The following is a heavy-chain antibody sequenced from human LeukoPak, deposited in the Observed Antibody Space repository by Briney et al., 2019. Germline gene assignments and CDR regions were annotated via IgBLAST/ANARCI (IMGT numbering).Heavy chain of an antibody. CDR2: INHSGST. CDR1: GGSISSGGYS. D-gene: IGHD3-16*01. CDR3: ARGVVGGVAGGPYYYGMDV. V-gene: IGHV4-34*01. Sequence: SETLSLTCAVSGGSISSGGYSWSWIRQPPGKGLEWIGEINHSGSTNYNPSLKSRVTISVDTSKNQFSLKLSSVTAADTAVYYCARGVVGGVAGGPYYYGMDVWGQGTTVTVSS. J-gene: IGHJ6*02.